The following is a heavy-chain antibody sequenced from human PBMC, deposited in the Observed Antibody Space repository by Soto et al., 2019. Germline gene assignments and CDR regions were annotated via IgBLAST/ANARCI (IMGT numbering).Heavy chain of an antibody. J-gene: IGHJ4*02. CDR2: INHSGST. V-gene: IGHV4-34*01. Sequence: QVQLQQWGAGLLKPSETLSLTCAVYGGSFSGYYWSWIRQPPGKGLEWIGEINHSGSTNYNPSLKSRVTISVDTAKNQFYLKLSSVTAADTAVYYCARGGIAHTLSLARDWYFDYWGQGTLVTVSS. CDR1: GGSFSGYY. D-gene: IGHD6-13*01. CDR3: ARGGIAHTLSLARDWYFDY.